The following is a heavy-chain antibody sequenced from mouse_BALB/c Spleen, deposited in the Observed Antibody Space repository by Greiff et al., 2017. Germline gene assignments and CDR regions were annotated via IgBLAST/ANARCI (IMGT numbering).Heavy chain of an antibody. D-gene: IGHD2-4*01. J-gene: IGHJ4*01. Sequence: EVKLQESGGDLVKPGGSLKLSCAASGFTFSSYGMSWVRQTPDKRLEWVATISSGGSYTYYPDSVKGRFTISRDNAKNTLYLQMSSLKSEDTAMYYCARQSTMITTDAMDYWGQGTSVTVSS. CDR3: ARQSTMITTDAMDY. CDR2: ISSGGSYT. V-gene: IGHV5-6*01. CDR1: GFTFSSYG.